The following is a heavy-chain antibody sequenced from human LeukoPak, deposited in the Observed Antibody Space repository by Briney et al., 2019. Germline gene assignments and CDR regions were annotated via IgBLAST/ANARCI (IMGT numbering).Heavy chain of an antibody. D-gene: IGHD1-1*01. V-gene: IGHV5-51*01. CDR2: IYPGDSDT. Sequence: GESLKSCCKGSGYSFTTYWIGWVRQMPGKGLEWMGIIYPGDSDTRYSPSFQSQITISADKSTNTAYLQWNSLRASDTAMYYCARRPTTEETFDYWGQGTLVTVSS. CDR1: GYSFTTYW. CDR3: ARRPTTEETFDY. J-gene: IGHJ4*02.